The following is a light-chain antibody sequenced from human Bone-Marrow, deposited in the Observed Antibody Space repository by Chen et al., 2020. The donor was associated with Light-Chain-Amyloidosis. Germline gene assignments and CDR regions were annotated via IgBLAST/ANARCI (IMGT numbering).Light chain of an antibody. J-gene: IGKJ4*02. CDR2: LAS. Sequence: DIRMTQSPSSLSASVGDTITISCRTSHHIENYLNWYQQKPGTAPKLLIFLASRLQSGVPSRFSGRGSGTSFTLTIDNLQPEDFATDYCQQSYSLPLTFGGGTKV. CDR1: HHIENY. CDR3: QQSYSLPLT. V-gene: IGKV1-39*01.